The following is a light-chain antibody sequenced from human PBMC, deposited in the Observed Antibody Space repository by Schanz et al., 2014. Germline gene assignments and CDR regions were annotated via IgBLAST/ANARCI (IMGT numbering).Light chain of an antibody. Sequence: QSVLTQPPSASGSPGQSVTISCTGSSSDVGGYNYVSWYQQHPGKAPKLMISEGTKRPSGVSNRFSGSKSGNTASLTISGLQAEDEADYYCWSYAGSYTWVFGGGTKLTVL. J-gene: IGLJ3*02. CDR1: SSDVGGYNY. CDR3: WSYAGSYTWV. V-gene: IGLV2-8*01. CDR2: EGT.